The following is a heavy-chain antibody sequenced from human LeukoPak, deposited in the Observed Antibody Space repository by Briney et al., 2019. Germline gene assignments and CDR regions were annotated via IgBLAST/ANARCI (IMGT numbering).Heavy chain of an antibody. J-gene: IGHJ4*02. Sequence: ASVKVSSTAPGYTFTSYAMHWVRQAPGQRLVWMAWINAGNGNTKYSQKFQSRVTITRDTSASTGYMELSSLRSEDTAVYYCAREALDPYYDILTGYYFLDYWGQGTLVTVSS. CDR2: INAGNGNT. CDR3: AREALDPYYDILTGYYFLDY. D-gene: IGHD3-9*01. V-gene: IGHV1-3*01. CDR1: GYTFTSYA.